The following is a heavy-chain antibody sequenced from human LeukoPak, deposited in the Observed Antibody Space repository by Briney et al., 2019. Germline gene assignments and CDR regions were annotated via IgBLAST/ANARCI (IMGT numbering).Heavy chain of an antibody. D-gene: IGHD3-9*01. CDR3: SRHYYILTGYYSEVLDI. Sequence: GGSLRLSCAASGFSFSGSAMHWVRQASGKGLEWVGCIRSKAKNYATAYVASVKGRFTISRDDSKNTAYLQMNSLKTEDTAVYYCSRHYYILTGYYSEVLDIWGQGTMVTVSS. CDR2: IRSKAKNYAT. CDR1: GFSFSGSA. V-gene: IGHV3-73*01. J-gene: IGHJ3*02.